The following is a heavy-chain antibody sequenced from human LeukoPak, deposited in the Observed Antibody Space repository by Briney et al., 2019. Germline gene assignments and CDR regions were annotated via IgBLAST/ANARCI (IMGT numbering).Heavy chain of an antibody. D-gene: IGHD2-2*01. J-gene: IGHJ5*02. CDR3: ARGPAASWFDP. V-gene: IGHV4-34*01. CDR1: GGSFSGYY. CDR2: INHSGST. Sequence: SETLSLTCAVYGGSFSGYYWSWIRQPPGKGLEWIGEINHSGSTNYNPSLKSRVTISVDTSKNQFSLKLSSVTAADTAVYYCARGPAASWFDPWGQGTLVTVSS.